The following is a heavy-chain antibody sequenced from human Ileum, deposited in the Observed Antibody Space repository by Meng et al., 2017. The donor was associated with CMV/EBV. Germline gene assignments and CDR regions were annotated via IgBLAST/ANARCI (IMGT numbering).Heavy chain of an antibody. J-gene: IGHJ4*02. CDR3: ARRRGPRGYIDY. CDR2: IHSNGAT. CDR1: GGSFSDYY. D-gene: IGHD3-10*01. Sequence: QVDLEEPGPGLVKPSETLSLSCTVSGGSFSDYYWNWIRQPAGQGLEWIGRIHSNGATDYNPSLQSRVTMSVDSSKNEFFLSLSFVTAADTAIYYCARRRGPRGYIDYWGQGILVTVSS. V-gene: IGHV4-4*07.